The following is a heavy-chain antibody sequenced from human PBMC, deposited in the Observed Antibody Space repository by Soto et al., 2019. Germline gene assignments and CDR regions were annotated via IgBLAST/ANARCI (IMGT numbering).Heavy chain of an antibody. Sequence: GGSLRLSCAASGFTFSSYAMSWVRQAPGKGLEWVSAISGSGGSTYYADSVKGRFTISRDNSKNTLYLQMNSLRAEDTAVYYCAKDISPSYTVTDRPVDYWGQGTLVTVSS. J-gene: IGHJ4*02. CDR2: ISGSGGST. CDR1: GFTFSSYA. CDR3: AKDISPSYTVTDRPVDY. V-gene: IGHV3-23*01. D-gene: IGHD4-17*01.